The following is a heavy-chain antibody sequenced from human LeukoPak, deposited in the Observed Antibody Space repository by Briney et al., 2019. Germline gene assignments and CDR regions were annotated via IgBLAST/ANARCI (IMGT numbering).Heavy chain of an antibody. CDR1: GFIFSSYA. CDR3: TTLGYHLDS. Sequence: GGSLRLSCAASGFIFSSYAMSWVRQAPGKGLEWVSYISGTDTTTYYADSVKGRFTISRDNARNSLYLQMNSLRAEDTALYYCTTLGYHLDSWGQGTLVTVSS. CDR2: ISGTDTTT. D-gene: IGHD3-22*01. V-gene: IGHV3-48*03. J-gene: IGHJ4*02.